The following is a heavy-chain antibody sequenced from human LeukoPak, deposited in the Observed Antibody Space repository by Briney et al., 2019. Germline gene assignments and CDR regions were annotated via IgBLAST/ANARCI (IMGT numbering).Heavy chain of an antibody. CDR2: IYYSGST. CDR3: ARSNQLGELEMNWFDP. V-gene: IGHV4-59*11. Sequence: SETLSLTCTVSGGSIRSHYWSWIRQPPGKGLEWIGYIYYSGSTNYIPSLKSRVTISVDTSKNQFSLKLSSVTAADTAVYYCARSNQLGELEMNWFDPWGQGTLVTVSS. D-gene: IGHD7-27*01. CDR1: GGSIRSHY. J-gene: IGHJ5*02.